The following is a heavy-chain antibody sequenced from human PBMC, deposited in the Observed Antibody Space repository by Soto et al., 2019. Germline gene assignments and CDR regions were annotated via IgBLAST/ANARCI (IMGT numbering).Heavy chain of an antibody. D-gene: IGHD3-10*01. V-gene: IGHV1-69*13. CDR3: ARGLGGAMVRGEYYYYYGMDV. CDR1: GGTFSSYA. J-gene: IGHJ6*02. CDR2: IIPIFGTA. Sequence: SVKVSCKASGGTFSSYAISWVRQAPGQGLEWMGGIIPIFGTANYAQKFQGRVTITADESTSTAYMELSSLRSEDTAVYYCARGLGGAMVRGEYYYYYGMDVWGQGTTVT.